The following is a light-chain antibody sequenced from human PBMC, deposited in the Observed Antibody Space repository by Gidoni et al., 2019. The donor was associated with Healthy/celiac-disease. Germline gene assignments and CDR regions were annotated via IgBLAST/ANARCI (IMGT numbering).Light chain of an antibody. Sequence: EIVLTQSPATLSLSPGERANLSCRASQSVSSYLAWYQQKPGQAPRLLIYDASNRATGIPARFSVSGSGTYFTLTISSLEPEDFAVYYCQQRSNWPITFGQGTRLEIK. CDR3: QQRSNWPIT. CDR1: QSVSSY. J-gene: IGKJ5*01. CDR2: DAS. V-gene: IGKV3-11*01.